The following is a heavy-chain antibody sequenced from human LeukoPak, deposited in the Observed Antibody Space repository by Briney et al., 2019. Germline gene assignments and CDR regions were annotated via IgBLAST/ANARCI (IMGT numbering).Heavy chain of an antibody. CDR3: AREGLLWFGDRVGAFDI. CDR2: INPNSGGT. V-gene: IGHV1-2*02. CDR1: GYTFTGYY. Sequence: ASVKVSCKASGYTFTGYYMHWVRQAPGQGLEWMGWINPNSGGTNYAQKFQGRVTITRNTSISTAYMELSSLRSEDTAVYYCAREGLLWFGDRVGAFDIWGQGTMVTVSS. J-gene: IGHJ3*02. D-gene: IGHD3-10*01.